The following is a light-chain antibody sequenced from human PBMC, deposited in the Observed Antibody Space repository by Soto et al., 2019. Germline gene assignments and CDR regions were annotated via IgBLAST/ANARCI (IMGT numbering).Light chain of an antibody. CDR1: SSVVGGYNY. CDR2: EVS. Sequence: QSVLTPHPSASGSPGQSVTIPCPGTSSVVGGYNYVSWYQQHPGKAPKLMIYEVSKRPSGVPDRLSGSKSGNTASLTVSGLQAEDEADYYCSSYAGSNAYVFGTGTKVTVL. J-gene: IGLJ1*01. V-gene: IGLV2-8*01. CDR3: SSYAGSNAYV.